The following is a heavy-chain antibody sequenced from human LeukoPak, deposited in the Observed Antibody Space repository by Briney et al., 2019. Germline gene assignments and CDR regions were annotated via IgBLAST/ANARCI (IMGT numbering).Heavy chain of an antibody. V-gene: IGHV3-48*03. Sequence: GGSLRLSCAASGFTFSSYEMNWVRQAPGKGLECVSYISSSGSTIYYADSVKGRFTISRDNAKKLLSLQMNSLRGDDTAVYYCARGWQGMWLFDYWGQGTLVTVAS. CDR3: ARGWQGMWLFDY. J-gene: IGHJ4*02. D-gene: IGHD3-22*01. CDR2: ISSSGSTI. CDR1: GFTFSSYE.